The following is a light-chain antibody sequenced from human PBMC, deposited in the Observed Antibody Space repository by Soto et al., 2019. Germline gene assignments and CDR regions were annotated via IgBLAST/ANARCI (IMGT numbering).Light chain of an antibody. CDR1: QTISSW. J-gene: IGKJ1*01. CDR3: QHYNSYSEA. Sequence: DIQMTQSPSTLSGPVGDRVTITCRASQTISSWLAWYQQKPGKAPKLLIYNASTLKSGVPSRFSGSGSGTEFTLTISSLQPDDFATYYCQHYNSYSEAFGQGTKVDI. V-gene: IGKV1-5*03. CDR2: NAS.